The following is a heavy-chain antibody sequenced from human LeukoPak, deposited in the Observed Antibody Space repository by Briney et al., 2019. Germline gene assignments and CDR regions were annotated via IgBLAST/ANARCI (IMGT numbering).Heavy chain of an antibody. D-gene: IGHD3-16*01. CDR3: TRRRGGWGEGEFDF. V-gene: IGHV4-4*09. Sequence: PSETLSLTCTVSGGSISGVYWNWIRQPPRKGLEWVGYIHTSGSTSFNPSLKSRLSFSIETSKNQASLRLSSVPATDTAVYYCTRRRGGWGEGEFDFWGQGIPVTVST. J-gene: IGHJ4*02. CDR1: GGSISGVY. CDR2: IHTSGST.